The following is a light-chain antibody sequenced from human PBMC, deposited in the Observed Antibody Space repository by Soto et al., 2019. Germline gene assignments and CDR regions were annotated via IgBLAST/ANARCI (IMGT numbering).Light chain of an antibody. J-gene: IGLJ1*01. V-gene: IGLV2-14*03. Sequence: QSALTQPASVSGSPGQSITISCTGTSSDVGGYNYVSWYQHHPGKAPKLMIYDVSNRPSGVSNRFSGSKSGNTASLTISGLQAEDEADYCSSYTSSSTLLYVFGTGTKVTVL. CDR2: DVS. CDR3: SSYTSSSTLLYV. CDR1: SSDVGGYNY.